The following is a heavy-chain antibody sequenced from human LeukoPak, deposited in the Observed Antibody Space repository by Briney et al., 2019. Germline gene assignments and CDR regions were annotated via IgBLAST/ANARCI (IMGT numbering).Heavy chain of an antibody. D-gene: IGHD3-22*01. Sequence: GGSLRLSCAASGFTFSSYEMNWVRQAPGKGLEWVSSISSSGSTKYYADSLKGRFTISRDNARNSLYLQMNSLRAEDTAVYYCHYESSRLYALYIWGQGTMVTVSS. CDR2: ISSSGSTK. V-gene: IGHV3-48*03. CDR1: GFTFSSYE. CDR3: HYESSRLYALYI. J-gene: IGHJ3*02.